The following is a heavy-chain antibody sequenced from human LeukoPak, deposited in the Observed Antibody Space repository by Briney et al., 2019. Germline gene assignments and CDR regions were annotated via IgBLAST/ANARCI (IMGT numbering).Heavy chain of an antibody. Sequence: PSETLSLTRAVYGGSFSGYYWSWIRQPPGKGLEWIGYTHYGGGIYYNPSLQSRVTTSVDASKNQFSLKLSSVTAADTAVYYCARDASGYGLIDYWGQGTLVTVSS. J-gene: IGHJ4*02. V-gene: IGHV4-30-4*01. D-gene: IGHD5-12*01. CDR3: ARDASGYGLIDY. CDR1: GGSFSGYY. CDR2: THYGGGI.